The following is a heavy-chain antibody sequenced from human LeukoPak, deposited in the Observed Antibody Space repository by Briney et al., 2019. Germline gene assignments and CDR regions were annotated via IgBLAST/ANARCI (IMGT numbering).Heavy chain of an antibody. V-gene: IGHV3-74*01. CDR3: ATHYTDSTRNP. CDR1: GFTFSSYW. Sequence: GGSLRLSCAASGFTFSSYWMHWVRQAPGKGLVWVSRINSDGSSTSYADSVKGRFTISRDNAKNTLYLQMNSLRAEDTAVYYCATHYTDSTRNPWGQGTLVTVSS. J-gene: IGHJ5*02. CDR2: INSDGSST. D-gene: IGHD4-11*01.